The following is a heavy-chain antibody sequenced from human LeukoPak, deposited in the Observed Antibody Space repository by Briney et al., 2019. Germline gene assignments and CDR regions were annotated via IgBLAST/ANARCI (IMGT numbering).Heavy chain of an antibody. D-gene: IGHD3-10*01. Sequence: SETLSLTCTVSVGSISSGPYYWNWLRQPAGKGLEWIGRISTTGSTYYNPSLKSRLTLSIDTSNNQFSLSLNSVTAADTAIYYCARDLLRGERGTWSEAFDIWGQGTMVSVSS. J-gene: IGHJ3*02. CDR3: ARDLLRGERGTWSEAFDI. CDR2: ISTTGST. V-gene: IGHV4-61*02. CDR1: VGSISSGPYY.